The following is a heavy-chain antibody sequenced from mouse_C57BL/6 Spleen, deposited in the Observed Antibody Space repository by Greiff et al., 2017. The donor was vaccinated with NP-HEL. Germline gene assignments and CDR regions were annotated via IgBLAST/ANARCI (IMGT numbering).Heavy chain of an antibody. D-gene: IGHD2-3*01. CDR2: INPYNGGT. V-gene: IGHV1-19*01. Sequence: VQLQQSGPVLVKPGASVKMSCKASGYTFTDYYMNWVKQSHGKSLEWIGVINPYNGGTSYNQKFKGKATLTVDKSSSTAYMELNSLTSEDSAVYYCARKRGYDGYYDYYAMDYWGQGTSVTVSS. CDR1: GYTFTDYY. CDR3: ARKRGYDGYYDYYAMDY. J-gene: IGHJ4*01.